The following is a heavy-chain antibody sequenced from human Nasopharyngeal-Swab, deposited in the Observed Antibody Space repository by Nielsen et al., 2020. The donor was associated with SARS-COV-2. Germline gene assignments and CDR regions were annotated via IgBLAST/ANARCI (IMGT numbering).Heavy chain of an antibody. V-gene: IGHV3-11*06. CDR3: ARGGVWFGELGLDY. J-gene: IGHJ4*02. D-gene: IGHD3-10*01. CDR1: GFTFSDHY. Sequence: GESLKISCAASGFTFSDHYMTWIRQAPGKGLEWVLYISPSSSDTNYADSVKGRFTISRDNAKNSLYLQMNSLRAEDTAVYYCARGGVWFGELGLDYWGQGTLVTVSS. CDR2: ISPSSSDT.